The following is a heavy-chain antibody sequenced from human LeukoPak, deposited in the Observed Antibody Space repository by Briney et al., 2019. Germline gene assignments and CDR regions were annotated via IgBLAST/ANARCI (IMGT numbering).Heavy chain of an antibody. Sequence: GGSLRLSCAASGFTFSSYAMSWVRQAPGKGLEWVSAISGSGGSTYYADSVKGRFTISRDNSKGTLYLQMNSLRVEDTAVYYCAKGSSDSWYSALEYWGQGTLVTVSS. V-gene: IGHV3-23*01. CDR2: ISGSGGST. D-gene: IGHD3-22*01. CDR1: GFTFSSYA. CDR3: AKGSSDSWYSALEY. J-gene: IGHJ4*02.